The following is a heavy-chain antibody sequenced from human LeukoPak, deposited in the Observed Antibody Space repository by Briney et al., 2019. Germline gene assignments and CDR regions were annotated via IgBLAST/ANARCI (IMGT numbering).Heavy chain of an antibody. J-gene: IGHJ4*02. Sequence: TGGSLRLTCAASGFTFSHYSMNWVRQAPGKGLEWVSSISASSSFIYYADSLKGRFTISRDNAKNSLYLQMNSLRAEDTAVFYCARRYCSRTSCEDFDYWGQGTLVTVSS. V-gene: IGHV3-21*01. D-gene: IGHD2-2*01. CDR1: GFTFSHYS. CDR2: ISASSSFI. CDR3: ARRYCSRTSCEDFDY.